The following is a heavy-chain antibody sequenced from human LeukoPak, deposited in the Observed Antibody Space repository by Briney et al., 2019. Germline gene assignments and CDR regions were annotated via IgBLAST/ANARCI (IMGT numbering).Heavy chain of an antibody. CDR2: ISSSSSYI. J-gene: IGHJ4*02. D-gene: IGHD6-19*01. CDR1: GFTFSSYS. CDR3: ARDRAVAGTDY. V-gene: IGHV3-21*01. Sequence: PGGSLRLSRAASGFTFSSYSMNWVRQAPGKGLEWVSSISSSSSYIYYADSVKGRFTISRDNAKNSLYLQMNSLRAEDTAVYYCARDRAVAGTDYWGQGTLVTVSS.